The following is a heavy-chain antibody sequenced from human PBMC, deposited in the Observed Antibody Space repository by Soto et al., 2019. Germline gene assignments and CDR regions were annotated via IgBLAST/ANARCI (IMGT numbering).Heavy chain of an antibody. CDR3: AKDLLIWYDSSGYSAFDY. D-gene: IGHD3-22*01. V-gene: IGHV3-23*01. Sequence: GGSPRLSCAASGFGFTFSTSAMSWVRQAPGKGLEWVSTFRESGGTTHYANSVKGRFTISRDNSKNTLYLQMNSLRAEDTAVYYCAKDLLIWYDSSGYSAFDYWGQGTLVTVSS. J-gene: IGHJ4*02. CDR2: FRESGGTT. CDR1: GFGFTFSTSA.